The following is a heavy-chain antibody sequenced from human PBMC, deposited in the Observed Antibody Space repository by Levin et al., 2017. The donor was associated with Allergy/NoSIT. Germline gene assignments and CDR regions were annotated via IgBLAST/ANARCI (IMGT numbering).Heavy chain of an antibody. D-gene: IGHD6-13*01. J-gene: IGHJ4*02. Sequence: SGGSLRLSCAASGFTFSSYGMHWVRQAPGKGLEWVAMIWYDGSNKYYGDSVKGRFTISRDDSKNTLYLQMNSLRVEDTAIYYCAREGSASSWQSHVDYWGQGTLVTVSS. CDR2: IWYDGSNK. CDR3: AREGSASSWQSHVDY. V-gene: IGHV3-33*01. CDR1: GFTFSSYG.